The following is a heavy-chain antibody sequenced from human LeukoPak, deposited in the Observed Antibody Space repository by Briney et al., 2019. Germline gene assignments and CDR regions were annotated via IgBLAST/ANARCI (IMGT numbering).Heavy chain of an antibody. J-gene: IGHJ4*02. CDR1: GFTFNTYE. Sequence: HPGGSLRLSCAASGFTFNTYEMIWVRHAPGQGLEWVSYISDSGSTIYYADSVKGRFTISRDNAKNSLYLQMNSLRAEDTAIYYCTRTRSSWYPFDYWGQGTLVTVSS. V-gene: IGHV3-48*03. D-gene: IGHD6-13*01. CDR3: TRTRSSWYPFDY. CDR2: ISDSGSTI.